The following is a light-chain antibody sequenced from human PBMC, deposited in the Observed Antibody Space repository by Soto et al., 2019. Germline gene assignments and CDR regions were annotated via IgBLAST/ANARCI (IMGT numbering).Light chain of an antibody. CDR3: QQYNRYCK. CDR2: DAS. Sequence: IPMNQSPANLSVSVCYIGAITFRASQSISGWLAWYQQQPGKAPKLLIYDASSLETGVPSRFSGSGSGTEFTLTINSLQPDDFATYYCQQYNRYCKFGQGTKVDIK. J-gene: IGKJ1*01. CDR1: QSISGW. V-gene: IGKV1-5*01.